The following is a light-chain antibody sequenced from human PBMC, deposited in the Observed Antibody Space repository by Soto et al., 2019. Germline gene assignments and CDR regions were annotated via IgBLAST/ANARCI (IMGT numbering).Light chain of an antibody. CDR2: DAS. CDR1: QSIRSY. Sequence: DIQLTQSPSSLSASVGDKVTITCRASQSIRSYLNWVQQKPGKAPKLLIYDASSLQTGVPSRFSGIGSGTDFSLTISSLQPEDFATYYCQQSYSTPPWTFGQGTKVEIK. J-gene: IGKJ1*01. CDR3: QQSYSTPPWT. V-gene: IGKV1-39*01.